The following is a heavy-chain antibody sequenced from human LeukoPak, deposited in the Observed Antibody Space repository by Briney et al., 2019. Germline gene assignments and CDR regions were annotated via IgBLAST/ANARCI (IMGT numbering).Heavy chain of an antibody. CDR3: ARSKDILTGYCFDY. Sequence: SETLSLTCTASGCTISSYYWSWIRQPPGKGLEWIGYIYYSGSTNYNPSLKSRVTISVDTSKNKFSLKLSTLTAADTAVYYCARSKDILTGYCFDYWGQGTLVTVSS. V-gene: IGHV4-59*01. D-gene: IGHD3-9*01. J-gene: IGHJ4*02. CDR1: GCTISSYY. CDR2: IYYSGST.